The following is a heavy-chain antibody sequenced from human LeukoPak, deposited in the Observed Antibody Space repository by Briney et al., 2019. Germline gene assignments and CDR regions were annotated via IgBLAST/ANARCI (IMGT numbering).Heavy chain of an antibody. V-gene: IGHV3-23*01. CDR2: ISGSGGDT. D-gene: IGHD3-10*01. CDR3: ARSPYVGDHYGPSA. Sequence: GGSLRLSCAASGFTFSSYAMSWVRQAPGKGLEWVSAISGSGGDTYYADSVKGRFTISRDNSKDTLYLQMHSLRAEDTAIYYCARSPYVGDHYGPSAWGQGALVTVSP. J-gene: IGHJ5*02. CDR1: GFTFSSYA.